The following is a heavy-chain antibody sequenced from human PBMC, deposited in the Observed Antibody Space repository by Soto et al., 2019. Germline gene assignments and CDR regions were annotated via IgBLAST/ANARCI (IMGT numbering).Heavy chain of an antibody. Sequence: PSEPLSLTCTVSGVSISDYYWSWVRQPPGKGLEWIGYIYYSGTTNYSPSLKSRVTISVDTSKNQFSLKLSSVTAADSAIYYCARQSGGYYYYGMDVWGQGTTVTVS. V-gene: IGHV4-59*08. CDR2: IYYSGTT. D-gene: IGHD1-26*01. CDR3: ARQSGGYYYYGMDV. J-gene: IGHJ6*02. CDR1: GVSISDYY.